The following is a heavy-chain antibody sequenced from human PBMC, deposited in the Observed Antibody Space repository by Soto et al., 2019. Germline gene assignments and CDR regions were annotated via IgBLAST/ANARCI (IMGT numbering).Heavy chain of an antibody. J-gene: IGHJ3*01. CDR1: VGTFSSYA. Sequence: QAQLVQPGAEVQKPGSSVKVCCRASVGTFSSYASSCVRKAPGQGLEQMRGLIRIFGTANYAQKFQGRVTITADKSPRSAYMELSSMRSEDTAVYYCAGCDDFLCGCRYYAFDLWGQGTIVAVSS. CDR2: LIRIFGTA. CDR3: AGCDDFLCGCRYYAFDL. D-gene: IGHD3-16*02. V-gene: IGHV1-69*06.